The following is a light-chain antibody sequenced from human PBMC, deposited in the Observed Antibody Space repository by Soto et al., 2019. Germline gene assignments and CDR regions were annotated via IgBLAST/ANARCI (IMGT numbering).Light chain of an antibody. CDR3: GQFVSAPPRT. CDR1: QSVSSTF. CDR2: GVS. Sequence: EIVLTQSPGTLSLYPGERATLSCRAIQSVSSTFLAWYQQKPGQAPRLLIFGVSNRATGIPDRFSGSGSGTDFTLTISRLEPEDFAVYYCGQFVSAPPRTFGQGTKVDI. V-gene: IGKV3-20*01. J-gene: IGKJ1*01.